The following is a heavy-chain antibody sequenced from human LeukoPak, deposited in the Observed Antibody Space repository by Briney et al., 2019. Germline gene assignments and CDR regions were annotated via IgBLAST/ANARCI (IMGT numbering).Heavy chain of an antibody. CDR1: GFTVSSNY. V-gene: IGHV3-66*01. D-gene: IGHD6-19*01. CDR3: AREKVQWLAFEMDV. Sequence: PEGSLRLSCAASGFTVSSNYMSWVRQAPGKGLEWVSVIYSGGSTYYADSVKGRFTISRDNSKNTLYLQMNSLRAEDTAVYYCAREKVQWLAFEMDVWGQGTTVTVSS. CDR2: IYSGGST. J-gene: IGHJ6*02.